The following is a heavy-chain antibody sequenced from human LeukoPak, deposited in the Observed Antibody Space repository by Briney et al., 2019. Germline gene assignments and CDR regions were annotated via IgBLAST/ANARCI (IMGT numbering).Heavy chain of an antibody. D-gene: IGHD6-19*01. J-gene: IGHJ4*02. CDR2: IYYSGST. V-gene: IGHV4-61*05. CDR1: GGSISSSSYY. CDR3: ARHRYSSAWSVVDY. Sequence: PSETLSLTCTVSGGSISSSSYYWSWIRQPPGKGLEWIGNIYYSGSTNYNPSLKSRVTISVDTSKNQFSLKLTAVTAADTAVYYCARHRYSSAWSVVDYWGQGTLVTVSS.